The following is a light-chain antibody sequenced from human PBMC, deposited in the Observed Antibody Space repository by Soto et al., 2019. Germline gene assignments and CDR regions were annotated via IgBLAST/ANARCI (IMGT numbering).Light chain of an antibody. CDR3: CSYAGRSTYV. J-gene: IGLJ1*01. V-gene: IGLV2-23*01. Sequence: QSVQSHPASVCWSPGQSITISCTGTSSDVGSYNLVSWYQHHPGKAPKLMIYEGSKRPSGVSNRFSGSKSGNTASLTISGLQAEEEAVYYCCSYAGRSTYVFGTGTNVTVL. CDR1: SSDVGSYNL. CDR2: EGS.